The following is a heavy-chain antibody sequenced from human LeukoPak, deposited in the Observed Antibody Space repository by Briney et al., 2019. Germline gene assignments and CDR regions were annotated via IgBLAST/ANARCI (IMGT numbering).Heavy chain of an antibody. CDR1: GDSMTSNN. CDR3: ARGSSTGFDY. V-gene: IGHV4-59*01. J-gene: IGHJ4*02. Sequence: PSETLSLTCAVSGDSMTSNNWWSWVRQPPGKGLDWIGYIFYSGTTNYNPSFKSRATLSVDTPKNQFSLNLTSVTAADTAVYYCARGSSTGFDYWGQGTLVTVSS. CDR2: IFYSGTT. D-gene: IGHD2-2*01.